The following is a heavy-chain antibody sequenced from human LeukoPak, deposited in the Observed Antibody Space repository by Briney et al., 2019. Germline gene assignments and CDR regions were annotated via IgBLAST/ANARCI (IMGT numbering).Heavy chain of an antibody. CDR1: GGSLSSGDFY. CDR2: IYYSGTA. Sequence: SETLSLTCTVSGGSLSSGDFYWSWVRQHPETGLEWLGYIYYSGTAYYNPSLKSRVTMSVDTSKNQFSLKLDSVTAADTAVYYCARFSNAHGVKFDYWGQGTLVTVSS. J-gene: IGHJ4*02. CDR3: ARFSNAHGVKFDY. D-gene: IGHD2-8*01. V-gene: IGHV4-31*03.